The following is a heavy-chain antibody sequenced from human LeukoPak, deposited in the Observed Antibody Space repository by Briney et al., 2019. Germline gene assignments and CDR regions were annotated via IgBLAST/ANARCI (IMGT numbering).Heavy chain of an antibody. CDR2: FDPEDGET. D-gene: IGHD3-16*02. J-gene: IGHJ4*02. Sequence: ASVKASCKVSGYTLTELSMHWVRQAPGKGLEWMGGFDPEDGETIYAQKFQGRVTMTEDTSTDTAYMELSSLRSEDMAVYYCATLPLSYDYVWGSYRQYYFDYWGQGTPVTVSS. CDR3: ATLPLSYDYVWGSYRQYYFDY. V-gene: IGHV1-24*01. CDR1: GYTLTELS.